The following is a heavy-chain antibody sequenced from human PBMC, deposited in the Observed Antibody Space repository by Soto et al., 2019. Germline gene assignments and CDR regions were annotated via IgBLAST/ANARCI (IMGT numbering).Heavy chain of an antibody. CDR1: GFTVSSNY. CDR2: IYSGGST. J-gene: IGHJ4*02. V-gene: IGHV3-53*01. Sequence: GGSLRLSCAASGFTVSSNYMSWVRQAPGKGLEWVSVIYSGGSTYYADSVKGRFTISRDNSKNTLYLQMNSLRAEDTAVYYCATVGRGYSYEIGYWGQGTLVTVSS. CDR3: ATVGRGYSYEIGY. D-gene: IGHD5-18*01.